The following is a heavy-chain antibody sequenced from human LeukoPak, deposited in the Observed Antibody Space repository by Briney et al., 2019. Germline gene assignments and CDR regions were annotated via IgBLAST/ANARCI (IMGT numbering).Heavy chain of an antibody. CDR1: GGSISSSSYY. CDR3: ARHVWGWLRAYYYYYMDV. CDR2: IYYSGST. J-gene: IGHJ6*03. V-gene: IGHV4-39*01. Sequence: SETLSLTCTVSGGSISSSSYYWGWIRQPPGKGLEWIGSIYYSGSTYYNPSLKSRVTISVDTSKNQFSLKLSSVTAADTAVYCCARHVWGWLRAYYYYYMDVWGKGTTVTVSS. D-gene: IGHD5-12*01.